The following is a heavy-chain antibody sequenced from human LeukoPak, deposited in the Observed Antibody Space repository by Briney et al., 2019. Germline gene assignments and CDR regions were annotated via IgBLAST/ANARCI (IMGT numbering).Heavy chain of an antibody. CDR3: ARGLDYGDYVPYYYYMDV. Sequence: SETLSLTCAVYGGSFRGYYCSWIRQPPGKGLEWSGEVNHGGSTNYNPSLKSRVTISVDTSKNQFSLKLSSVTAADTAVYYCARGLDYGDYVPYYYYMDVWGKGTTVTVSS. J-gene: IGHJ6*03. CDR1: GGSFRGYY. CDR2: VNHGGST. D-gene: IGHD4-17*01. V-gene: IGHV4-34*01.